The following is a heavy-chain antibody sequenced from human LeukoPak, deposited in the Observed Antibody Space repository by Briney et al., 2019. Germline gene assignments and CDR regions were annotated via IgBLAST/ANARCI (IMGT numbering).Heavy chain of an antibody. J-gene: IGHJ4*02. D-gene: IGHD6-19*01. Sequence: GGSLRLSCVPSGITFSNSALSWVRQAPGKGLERVSVIYSGGDTYYADSVKGRFTISRDNSKNMIYLEMSSLKAEDTAVYYCAKERNLEIAVAGTIFDYWGQGTLVTVSS. CDR1: GITFSNSA. CDR3: AKERNLEIAVAGTIFDY. CDR2: IYSGGDT. V-gene: IGHV3-66*01.